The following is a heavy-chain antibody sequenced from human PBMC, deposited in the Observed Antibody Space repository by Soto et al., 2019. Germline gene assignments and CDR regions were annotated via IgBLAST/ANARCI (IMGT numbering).Heavy chain of an antibody. CDR1: GFSLSTSGMC. V-gene: IGHV2-70*12. CDR3: AHPYSGSGLAEYFQH. CDR2: IDWDDDK. J-gene: IGHJ1*01. D-gene: IGHD5-12*01. Sequence: SGPTLVNPTQTLTLTCTFSGFSLSTSGMCVSWIRQPPGKALEWLALIDWDDDKYYSTSLKTRLTISKDTSKNQVVLTMTNMDPVDTATYYCAHPYSGSGLAEYFQHWGQGTLVTVSS.